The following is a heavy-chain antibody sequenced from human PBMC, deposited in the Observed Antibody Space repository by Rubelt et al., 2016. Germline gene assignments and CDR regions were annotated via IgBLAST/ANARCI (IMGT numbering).Heavy chain of an antibody. CDR1: GFTFSSYA. D-gene: IGHD5-24*01. J-gene: IGHJ4*02. CDR3: VRSVLGDGNFDY. CDR2: ISYDGSNK. V-gene: IGHV3-30*04. Sequence: QVQLVESGGGVVQPGRSLRLSCAASGFTFSSYAMHWVRHAPGKGLEWVAVISYDGSNKYYADSVKGRFTISRDNSKNTLYLQMNSLRAEDTAVYYCVRSVLGDGNFDYWGQGTLVTVSS.